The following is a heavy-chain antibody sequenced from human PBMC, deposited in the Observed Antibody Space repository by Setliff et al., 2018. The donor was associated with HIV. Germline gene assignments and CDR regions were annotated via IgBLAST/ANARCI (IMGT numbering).Heavy chain of an antibody. CDR1: GFTFSGSA. CDR2: IKTKAHNYAT. V-gene: IGHV3-73*01. CDR3: RRVAVTGGGAFDI. D-gene: IGHD6-19*01. Sequence: LRLSCAASGFTFSGSAINWVRQTSGKGLEWVGRIKTKAHNYATTYGASLNGRFTISRDDSNNVAYLLMNSLKIEDTAVYYCRRVAVTGGGAFDIWGQGTMVTVSS. J-gene: IGHJ3*02.